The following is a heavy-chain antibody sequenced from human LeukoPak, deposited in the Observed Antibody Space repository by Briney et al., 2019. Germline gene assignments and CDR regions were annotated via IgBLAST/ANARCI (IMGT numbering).Heavy chain of an antibody. CDR1: GFTFSSYA. CDR3: AKHKGFYSNARPGMDV. Sequence: GGSLRLSCAASGFTFSSYAMSWVRQAPGKGLEWVSAISGSGGSTYYADSVKGRFTISRDNSKNMLYLQMNSLRAEDTAVYYCAKHKGFYSNARPGMDVWGQGTTVTVSS. D-gene: IGHD4-11*01. J-gene: IGHJ6*02. CDR2: ISGSGGST. V-gene: IGHV3-23*01.